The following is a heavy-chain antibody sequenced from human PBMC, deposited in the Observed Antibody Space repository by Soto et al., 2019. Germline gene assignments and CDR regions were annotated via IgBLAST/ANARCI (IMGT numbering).Heavy chain of an antibody. V-gene: IGHV4-4*07. CDR2: TYTSGST. CDR1: GGSISSYY. D-gene: IGHD4-17*01. J-gene: IGHJ6*02. CDR3: ARKNRESPTVTYYYYGMDV. Sequence: SETLSLTXTVSGGSISSYYWSWIRQPAGKGLEWIGRTYTSGSTNYNPSLKSRVTMSVDTSKNQFSLKLSSVTAADTAVYYCARKNRESPTVTYYYYGMDVWGQGTTVTVSS.